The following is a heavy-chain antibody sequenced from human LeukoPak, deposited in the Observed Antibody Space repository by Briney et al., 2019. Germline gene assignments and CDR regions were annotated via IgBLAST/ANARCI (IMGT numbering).Heavy chain of an antibody. CDR1: GGSISGYY. V-gene: IGHV4-4*07. Sequence: PSETLSLTCTVSGGSISGYYWSWIRQPAGKGLEWIGRIYTSGSPTYNASLKSRVTLSVDTSKNQFSLRLTSVTAADTAVYYCARNYYDSSGYYAPNWFDPWGQRTLVTVSS. J-gene: IGHJ5*02. D-gene: IGHD3-22*01. CDR3: ARNYYDSSGYYAPNWFDP. CDR2: IYTSGSP.